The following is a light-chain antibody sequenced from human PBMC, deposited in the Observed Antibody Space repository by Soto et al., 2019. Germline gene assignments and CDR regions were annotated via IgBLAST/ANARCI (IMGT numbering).Light chain of an antibody. V-gene: IGLV1-44*01. CDR1: SSNIGSNT. J-gene: IGLJ2*01. CDR2: SNN. CDR3: AAWDDSLNGVV. Sequence: QSVLTQPPSASGTPGQRVTISCSGNSSNIGSNTVNWYQQLPGTAPKLLIYSNNQRPSGVPDRVSGSKSGTSASLAISGLQSEDEADYYCAAWDDSLNGVVFGGGTKLTVL.